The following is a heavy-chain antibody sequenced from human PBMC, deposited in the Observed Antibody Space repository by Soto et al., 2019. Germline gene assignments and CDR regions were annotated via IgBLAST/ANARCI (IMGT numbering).Heavy chain of an antibody. CDR2: LNPNGGST. CDR3: AGNLAAGDY. D-gene: IGHD6-13*01. J-gene: IGHJ4*02. V-gene: IGHV1-46*01. CDR1: GYTFTNSY. Sequence: ASVTVSCTASGYTFTNSYIHWVRQAPGQGLEWMALLNPNGGSTNYAQNFQGRVTVTRDTSTSTVYMELTSLTSEDTAVYYCAGNLAAGDYWGQGTLVTVSS.